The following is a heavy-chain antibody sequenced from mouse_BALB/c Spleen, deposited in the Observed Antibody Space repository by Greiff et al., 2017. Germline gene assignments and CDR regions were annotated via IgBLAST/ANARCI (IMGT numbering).Heavy chain of an antibody. CDR3: ARSDGYYEFAY. D-gene: IGHD2-3*01. V-gene: IGHV1-80*01. CDR2: IYPGDGDT. Sequence: QVQLQQSGAELVRPGSSVKISCKASGYAFSSYWMNWVKQRPGQGLEWIGQIYPGDGDTNYNGKFKGKATLTADKSSSTSYMQLSSLTSEDSAVYFCARSDGYYEFAYWGQGTLVTVSA. CDR1: GYAFSSYW. J-gene: IGHJ3*01.